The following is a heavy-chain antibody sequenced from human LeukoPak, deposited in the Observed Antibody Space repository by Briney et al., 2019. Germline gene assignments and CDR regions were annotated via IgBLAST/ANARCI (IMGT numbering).Heavy chain of an antibody. CDR1: GFTFSSYA. V-gene: IGHV3-30*04. D-gene: IGHD3-3*01. J-gene: IGHJ4*02. CDR2: ISYDGSNK. CDR3: ARGGTYYDFWSGYIFGY. Sequence: GGSLRLSCAASGFTFSSYAMHWVRQAPGKGLEWVAVISYDGSNKYYADSVKGRFTISRDNSKNTLYLQMNSLRAEDTAVYYCARGGTYYDFWSGYIFGYWGQGTLVTVSS.